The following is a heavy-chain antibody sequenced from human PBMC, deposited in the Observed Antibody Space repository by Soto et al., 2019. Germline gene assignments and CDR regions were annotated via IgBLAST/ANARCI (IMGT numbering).Heavy chain of an antibody. J-gene: IGHJ4*02. CDR2: IYPGDSDT. CDR3: ARVRRDGQSGYYFDY. V-gene: IGHV5-51*01. CDR1: GYSFTSYW. Sequence: GESLKISCQGSGYSFTSYWIGWVRQMPGKGLEWMGIIYPGDSDTRYSPSFQGQVTISADKSISTAYLQWSSLKASDTAMYYCARVRRDGQSGYYFDYWGQGTLVTVSS.